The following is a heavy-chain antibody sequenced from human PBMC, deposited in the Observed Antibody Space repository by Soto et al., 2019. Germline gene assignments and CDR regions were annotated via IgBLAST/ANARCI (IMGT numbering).Heavy chain of an antibody. V-gene: IGHV4-30-2*01. Sequence: SETLSLTCAVSGASVTSGGYSWSWIRQPPGKGLEWIGYIYHSGITYYSPSLKSRVTISVDRSKNQFSLNLSSVTAADTAVYYCARVYYDSSGFYWVDNWGQGTLVTVSS. D-gene: IGHD3-22*01. CDR2: IYHSGIT. J-gene: IGHJ4*02. CDR1: GASVTSGGYS. CDR3: ARVYYDSSGFYWVDN.